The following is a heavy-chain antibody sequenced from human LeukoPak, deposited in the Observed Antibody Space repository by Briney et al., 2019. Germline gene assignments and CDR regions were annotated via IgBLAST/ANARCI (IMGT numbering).Heavy chain of an antibody. V-gene: IGHV3-48*02. CDR2: ISSSSSTI. CDR1: GFTFSSYS. D-gene: IGHD3-10*01. CDR3: ARAFRDYAFDI. J-gene: IGHJ3*02. Sequence: PGGSLRLSCAASGFTFSSYSMNWVRQAPGKGLEWVSYISSSSSTIYYADSVKGRFTISRDNAKNSLYLQMNRLRDEDTAVYYCARAFRDYAFDIWGQGTIVTVSS.